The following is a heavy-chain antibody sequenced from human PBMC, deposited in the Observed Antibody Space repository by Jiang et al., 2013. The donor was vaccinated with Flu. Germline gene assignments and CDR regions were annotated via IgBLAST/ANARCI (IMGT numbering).Heavy chain of an antibody. CDR3: AKGGHLSFFDY. Sequence: QLLESGGGLVQPERSLRLSCVVSGLTFRNYAMTWVRQAPGKGLEWVSTISGRGDEAFYSDSVKGRFTISRDNSKNTAFLQMNSLRADDTALYYCAKGGHLSFFDYWGQGTLVTVSS. CDR2: ISGRGDEA. D-gene: IGHD2-21*01. J-gene: IGHJ4*02. CDR1: GLTFRNYA. V-gene: IGHV3-23*01.